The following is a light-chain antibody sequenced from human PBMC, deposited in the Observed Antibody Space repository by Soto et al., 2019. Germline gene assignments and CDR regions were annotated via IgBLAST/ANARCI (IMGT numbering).Light chain of an antibody. Sequence: QSVLTQPPSASGTPGQRVTISCSGSSSNIGSNTVNWYQQLPGTAPKHLIYSNNQRPSGVPDRFSGSKSGTSASLAISGLPSEDEADYYCAAWDDSLNGWVFGGGTKLTVL. CDR2: SNN. CDR3: AAWDDSLNGWV. CDR1: SSNIGSNT. V-gene: IGLV1-44*01. J-gene: IGLJ3*02.